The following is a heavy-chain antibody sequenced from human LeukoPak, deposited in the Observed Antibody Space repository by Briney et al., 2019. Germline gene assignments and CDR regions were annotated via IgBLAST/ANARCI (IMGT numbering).Heavy chain of an antibody. J-gene: IGHJ4*02. D-gene: IGHD2-2*01. CDR1: GGSISSSSYY. V-gene: IGHV4-39*01. CDR2: IYYSGST. CDR3: AGRPRSYCSSSSCYRFDY. Sequence: PSGTLSLTCTVSGGSISSSSYYWGWIRQPPGKGLEWIGSIYYSGSTYYNPSLKSRVTISVDTSKNQFSLKLTSVAAADTAVYYCAGRPRSYCSSSSCYRFDYWGQGTLVTVSS.